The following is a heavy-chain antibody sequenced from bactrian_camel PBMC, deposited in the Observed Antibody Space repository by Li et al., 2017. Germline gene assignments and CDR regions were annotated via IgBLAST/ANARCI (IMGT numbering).Heavy chain of an antibody. CDR3: AAGGGNGAFCYTGERSMDY. CDR1: GSNSCEHG. V-gene: IGHV3S55*01. CDR2: IGSDRST. Sequence: HVQLVESGGGSVQAGESLALTCVASGSNSCEHGMSWWRQAPGKERELAASIGSDRSTMYADSVKGRFTISFDNAKNTLYLQMNSLKPEDTAMYYCAAGGGNGAFCYTGERSMDYWGQGTQVTVS. D-gene: IGHD2*01. J-gene: IGHJ4*01.